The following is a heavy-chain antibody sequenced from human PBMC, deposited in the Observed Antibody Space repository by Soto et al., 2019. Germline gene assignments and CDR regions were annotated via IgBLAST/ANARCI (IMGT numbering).Heavy chain of an antibody. CDR2: VXXTXTX. CDR1: GGSISSYF. D-gene: IGHD6-13*01. Sequence: PSETLSLTCTVSGGSISSYFYIWVRQPPGKGLXWIXSVXXTXTXXXNXXLKSRVTISVDTSKTQFSLNLRSVTAAETAVYYCARDLAAVPRAFDYWGRGTLVTVSS. CDR3: ARDLAAVPRAFDY. V-gene: IGHV4-59*01. J-gene: IGHJ4*02.